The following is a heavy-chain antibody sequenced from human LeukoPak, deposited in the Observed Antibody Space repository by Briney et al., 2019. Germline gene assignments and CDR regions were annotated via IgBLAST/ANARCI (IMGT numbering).Heavy chain of an antibody. CDR2: IYPGDSDT. V-gene: IGHV5-51*01. CDR3: ARTGYSSGYYGGFDY. Sequence: GGSLKIFCKTSGYTFTTYWIGRGRPMPGKGLEWVGIIYPGDSDTRYSPSLQGQVPISADKSFSTAYLQWSSLKASDIAMYYCARTGYSSGYYGGFDYWGQGTLVTVSS. D-gene: IGHD6-19*01. J-gene: IGHJ4*02. CDR1: GYTFTTYW.